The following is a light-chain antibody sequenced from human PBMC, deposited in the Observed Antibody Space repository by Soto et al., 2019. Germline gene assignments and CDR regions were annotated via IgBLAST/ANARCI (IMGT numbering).Light chain of an antibody. V-gene: IGKV3-15*01. CDR3: QQYNDWPPGYT. Sequence: IVMTQSPATLSVSPGERASLSCRARQSINTNLAWYQQKPGQAPRVLIYGASTMATGIPARFSGSESGTEFTLTISSLQSEDFAVYYGQQYNDWPPGYTFGQGTKLEIK. CDR1: QSINTN. J-gene: IGKJ2*01. CDR2: GAS.